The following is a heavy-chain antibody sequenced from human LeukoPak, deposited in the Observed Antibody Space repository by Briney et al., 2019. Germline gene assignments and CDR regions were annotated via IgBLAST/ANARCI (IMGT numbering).Heavy chain of an antibody. V-gene: IGHV3-21*01. CDR2: ISSSSSYI. Sequence: GGSLRLSCAASGFTFSSYAMSWVRQAPGKGLEWVSSISSSSSYIYYADSVKGRFTISRDNAKNSLYLQMNSLRAEDTAVYYCARAQRVSYAFDIWGQGTMVTVSS. D-gene: IGHD2-8*01. CDR3: ARAQRVSYAFDI. J-gene: IGHJ3*02. CDR1: GFTFSSYA.